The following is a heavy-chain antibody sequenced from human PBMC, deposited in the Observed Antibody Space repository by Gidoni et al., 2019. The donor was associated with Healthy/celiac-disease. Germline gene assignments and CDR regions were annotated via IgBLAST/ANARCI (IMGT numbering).Heavy chain of an antibody. D-gene: IGHD3-10*01. CDR3: ARGPEYYGSGSYFPGGQNDFDY. CDR2: INPNSGGT. CDR1: GYTFTGYY. J-gene: IGHJ4*02. V-gene: IGHV1-2*04. Sequence: QVQLVQSGAEVKKPGASVKVSCKASGYTFTGYYMHWVRQAPGQGLEWMGWINPNSGGTNYAQKFQGWVTMTRDTSISTAYMELSRLRSDDTAVYYCARGPEYYGSGSYFPGGQNDFDYWGQGTLVTVSS.